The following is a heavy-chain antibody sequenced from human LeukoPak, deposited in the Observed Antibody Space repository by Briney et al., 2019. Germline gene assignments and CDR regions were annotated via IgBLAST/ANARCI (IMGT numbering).Heavy chain of an antibody. D-gene: IGHD3-9*01. J-gene: IGHJ4*02. Sequence: ASVKVSCKASGYTFTSYGISWVRQAPGQGLEWMGWISAYNGNTNYAQKLQGRVTMTTDTSTSTAYTELRSLRSDDTAVYYCARGWSYDILTGYYDILDYWGQGTLVTVSS. CDR1: GYTFTSYG. V-gene: IGHV1-18*01. CDR2: ISAYNGNT. CDR3: ARGWSYDILTGYYDILDY.